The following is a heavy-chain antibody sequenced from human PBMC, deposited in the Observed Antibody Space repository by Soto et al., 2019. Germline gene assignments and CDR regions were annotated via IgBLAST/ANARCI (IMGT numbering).Heavy chain of an antibody. D-gene: IGHD3-10*01. CDR1: GGTFSSYT. V-gene: IGHV1-69*02. CDR2: IIPILNIA. J-gene: IGHJ6*02. Sequence: QVQLVQSGAEVKKPGSSVKVSCKASGGTFSSYTISWVRQAPGQGLEWMGRIIPILNIANYAQKFQGRGTITAYKSTSTAYMELSSLRSEDTAVYYCARFRGSYGLDVWGQGTTVTVSS. CDR3: ARFRGSYGLDV.